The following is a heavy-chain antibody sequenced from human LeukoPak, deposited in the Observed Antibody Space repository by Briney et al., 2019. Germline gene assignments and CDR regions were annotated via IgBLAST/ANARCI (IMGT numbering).Heavy chain of an antibody. V-gene: IGHV1-46*01. CDR2: INPSLHIP. D-gene: IGHD3-9*01. CDR1: GYTFSNYC. CDR3: AKDPRDISTGNYDEFDI. J-gene: IGHJ3*02. Sequence: ASVKVSCKASGYTFSNYCMHWERQAPGQGLERLGIINPSLHIPIYAQTFQGRVTMTTDMSTSTFYMELSNLVSEDTAVYYCAKDPRDISTGNYDEFDIWGQGTMVTVSS.